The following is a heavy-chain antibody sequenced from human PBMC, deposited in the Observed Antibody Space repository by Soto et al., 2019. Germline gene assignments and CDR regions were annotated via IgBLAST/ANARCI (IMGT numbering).Heavy chain of an antibody. CDR2: FYYSGST. CDR3: ARAPNRYSDHLRPSSWYVDYYYGMDV. CDR1: GGSVSSSSYY. Sequence: PSETLSLTCTVSGGSVSSSSYYWGWIRQPPGKGLEWIGSFYYSGSTYYNPSLKSRVTISVDTSKNQFSLKLSSVTAADTAVYYCARAPNRYSDHLRPSSWYVDYYYGMDVWGQGTTVTVSS. J-gene: IGHJ6*02. V-gene: IGHV4-39*01. D-gene: IGHD6-13*01.